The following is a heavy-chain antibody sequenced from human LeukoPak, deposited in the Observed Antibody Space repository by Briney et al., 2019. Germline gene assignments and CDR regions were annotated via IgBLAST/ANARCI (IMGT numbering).Heavy chain of an antibody. D-gene: IGHD5-12*01. CDR1: GFTFSSYS. Sequence: PGGSLRLSCAASGFTFSSYSMNWVRQAPGQGLEWVSGINWNGGGTGYADSVKGRFTISRDNAKNSLYLQMNSLRAEDTALYYCAREHGGYSGYDHWGQGTLVTVSS. J-gene: IGHJ5*02. CDR2: INWNGGGT. V-gene: IGHV3-20*04. CDR3: AREHGGYSGYDH.